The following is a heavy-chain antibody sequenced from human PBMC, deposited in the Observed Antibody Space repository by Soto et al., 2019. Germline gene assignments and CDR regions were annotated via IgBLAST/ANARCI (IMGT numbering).Heavy chain of an antibody. V-gene: IGHV1-18*01. CDR1: GYTFSSYG. J-gene: IGHJ6*02. CDR3: AREGIGAYYYEGMDV. CDR2: ISGYNGNT. D-gene: IGHD6-13*01. Sequence: QVQLEQSGAEVKKPRASVKVSCKASGYTFSSYGISWVRQAPGQGLEGMGWISGYNGNTNYELKFQDRVTMTTDTPTNTAYMELRSLRSADTAVYYCAREGIGAYYYEGMDVWGQGTTVTVSS.